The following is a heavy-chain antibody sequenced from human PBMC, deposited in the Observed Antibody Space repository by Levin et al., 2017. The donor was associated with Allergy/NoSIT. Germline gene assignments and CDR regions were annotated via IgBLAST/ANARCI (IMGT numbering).Heavy chain of an antibody. J-gene: IGHJ4*02. V-gene: IGHV5-51*01. CDR2: IYPGDSDT. D-gene: IGHD3-3*01. Sequence: PGESLKISCKGSGYSFTSYWIGWVRQMPGKGLEWMGIIYPGDSDTRYSPSFQGQVTISADKSISTAYLQWSSLKASDTAMYYCARLGEVDFWSGYQREGLDYWGQGTLVTVSS. CDR3: ARLGEVDFWSGYQREGLDY. CDR1: GYSFTSYW.